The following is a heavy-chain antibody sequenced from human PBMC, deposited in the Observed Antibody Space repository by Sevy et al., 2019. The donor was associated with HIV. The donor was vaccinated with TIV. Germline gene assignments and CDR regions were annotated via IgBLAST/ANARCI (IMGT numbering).Heavy chain of an antibody. V-gene: IGHV3-21*01. J-gene: IGHJ4*02. D-gene: IGHD3-3*01. CDR3: ARVGSYDFWSGYPTYYFDY. CDR1: GFTFSSYS. CDR2: ISSSSSYI. Sequence: GGCLRLSCAASGFTFSSYSMNWVRQAPGKGLEWVSSISSSSSYIYYADSVKGRFTISRDNAKNSLYLQMNSLRAEDTAVYYCARVGSYDFWSGYPTYYFDYWGQGTLVTVSS.